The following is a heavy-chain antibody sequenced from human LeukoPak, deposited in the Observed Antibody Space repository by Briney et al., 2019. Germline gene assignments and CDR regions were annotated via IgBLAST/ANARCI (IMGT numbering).Heavy chain of an antibody. CDR1: GYTFTSYG. D-gene: IGHD6-19*01. J-gene: IGHJ4*02. Sequence: ASVKVSCKASGYTFTSYGISWVRQAPGQGLEWMGWISAYNGNTNYAQKLQGRVTMTTDTSTSTAYMELRSLRSDDTAVYYCARDNPGIISGWPTLFDYWGQGTLVTVSS. V-gene: IGHV1-18*01. CDR3: ARDNPGIISGWPTLFDY. CDR2: ISAYNGNT.